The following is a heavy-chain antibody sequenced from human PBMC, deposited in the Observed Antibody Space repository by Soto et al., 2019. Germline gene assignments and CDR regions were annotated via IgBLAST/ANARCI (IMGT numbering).Heavy chain of an antibody. CDR3: AKEPLPTTTIRGGFDI. Sequence: QIQLVESGGGVVQPGRSLRLSCAASGFTFSSYGMHWVRQGPGKGLEWVAVIWYDGSNKYNADSVKGRFTISRDNSKNXLYLQMNSLRAEDTAVYYCAKEPLPTTTIRGGFDIWGQGTMVTVSS. CDR2: IWYDGSNK. V-gene: IGHV3-33*06. J-gene: IGHJ3*02. CDR1: GFTFSSYG. D-gene: IGHD3-10*01.